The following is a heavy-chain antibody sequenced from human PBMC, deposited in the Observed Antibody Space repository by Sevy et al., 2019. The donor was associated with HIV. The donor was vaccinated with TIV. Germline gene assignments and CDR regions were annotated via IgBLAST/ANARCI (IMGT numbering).Heavy chain of an antibody. CDR3: ARVSGQQLVGGSFDY. V-gene: IGHV3-20*04. D-gene: IGHD6-13*01. CDR1: GFTFDDYG. Sequence: GGSLRLSCAASGFTFDDYGMSWVRQAPGKGLEWVSGVNWNGGSTAYVDSVKGRFTISRDNAKNSLYLQMNNLRADDTALYYCARVSGQQLVGGSFDYWGQGTLVTVSS. CDR2: VNWNGGST. J-gene: IGHJ4*02.